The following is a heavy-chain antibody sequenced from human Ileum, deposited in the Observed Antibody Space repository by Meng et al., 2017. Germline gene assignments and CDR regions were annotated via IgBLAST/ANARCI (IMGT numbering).Heavy chain of an antibody. CDR2: IKSRTDGGTT. J-gene: IGHJ4*02. CDR1: GFTFSSAW. CDR3: ATDRDRWQLVLGV. Sequence: EVDLVESGGGLVKPGGSLTLSCAGAGFTFSSAWMSWVRQAPGKGLEWLGRIKSRTDGGTTDYATPVKGRFTISRDDSKNTLYLEVNSLKVDDTAIYYCATDRDRWQLVLGVWGRGTLVTVSS. V-gene: IGHV3-15*01. D-gene: IGHD6-13*01.